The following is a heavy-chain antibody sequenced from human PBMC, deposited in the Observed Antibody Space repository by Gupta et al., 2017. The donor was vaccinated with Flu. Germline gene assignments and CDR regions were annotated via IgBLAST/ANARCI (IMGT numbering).Heavy chain of an antibody. J-gene: IGHJ4*02. Sequence: DDHAMHWVRRAPGKGLEWVSGISWNSATVDYAYSVKGRFTISRDNAKKSLYLQMNSLRDEDTAFYYCVKDSLSSSWSLFDFWGQGTLVTVSS. V-gene: IGHV3-9*01. CDR1: DDHA. CDR2: ISWNSATV. D-gene: IGHD6-13*01. CDR3: VKDSLSSSWSLFDF.